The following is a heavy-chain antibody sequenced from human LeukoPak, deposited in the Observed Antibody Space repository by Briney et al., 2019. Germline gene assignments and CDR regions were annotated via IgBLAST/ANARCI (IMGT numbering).Heavy chain of an antibody. CDR3: ARAPLLWFGELGADY. V-gene: IGHV3-48*01. CDR1: GFTFSSYS. J-gene: IGHJ4*02. Sequence: GGSLRLSCAASGFTFSSYSMNWVRQAPGKGLEWVSYISSSSSTIYYADSGKGRFTIYRDNAKNSLYLQMNSLRAEDTAVYYCARAPLLWFGELGADYWGQGTLVTVSS. CDR2: ISSSSSTI. D-gene: IGHD3-10*01.